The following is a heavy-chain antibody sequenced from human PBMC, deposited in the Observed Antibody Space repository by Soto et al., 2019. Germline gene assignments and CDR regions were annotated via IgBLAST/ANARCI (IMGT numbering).Heavy chain of an antibody. Sequence: PSETLSLTCAVYGGSFSGYYWSWIRQPPGKGLEWIGEINHSGSTNYNPSLKSRVTISVDTSKNQFSPKLFSVTAAVTAVDYCARGPTNGGVKAPFYYYNYCMDDWDQGTTVAAS. CDR2: INHSGST. CDR3: ARGPTNGGVKAPFYYYNYCMDD. V-gene: IGHV4-34*01. D-gene: IGHD2-8*02. CDR1: GGSFSGYY. J-gene: IGHJ6*02.